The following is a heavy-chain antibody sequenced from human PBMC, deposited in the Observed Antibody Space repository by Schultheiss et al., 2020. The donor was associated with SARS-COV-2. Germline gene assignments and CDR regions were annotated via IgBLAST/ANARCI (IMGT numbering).Heavy chain of an antibody. V-gene: IGHV3-NL1*01. CDR3: ARDLRSFPGYYYGMDV. D-gene: IGHD3-16*02. J-gene: IGHJ6*02. CDR2: ISWNSGSI. Sequence: GESLKISCAASGFTFSSYGMHWVRQAPGKGLEWVSGISWNSGSIGYADSVKGRFTISRDNSKNTMYLQMNSLRAEDTAVYYCARDLRSFPGYYYGMDVWGQGTTVTVSS. CDR1: GFTFSSYG.